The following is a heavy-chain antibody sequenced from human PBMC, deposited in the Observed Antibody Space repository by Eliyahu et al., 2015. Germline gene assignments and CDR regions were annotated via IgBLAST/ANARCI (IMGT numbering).Heavy chain of an antibody. CDR3: TTYDSSGYFLEY. J-gene: IGHJ4*02. CDR1: GFAFSNAW. CDR2: IKDESDDATT. D-gene: IGHD3-22*01. Sequence: VQLVESGGGLVKPGGSLTLSXAXSGFAFSNAWXSWIRQAPGKGLEXVGRIKDESDDATTDYTAPVKGRFTISRDDSKSTVYLQMNSLETEDTAVYYCTTYDSSGYFLEYWGQGTLVTVSS. V-gene: IGHV3-15*01.